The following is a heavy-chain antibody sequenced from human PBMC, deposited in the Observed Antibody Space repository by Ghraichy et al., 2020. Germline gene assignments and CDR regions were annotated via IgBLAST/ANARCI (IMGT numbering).Heavy chain of an antibody. Sequence: LSLTCAASGFTFSSYAMSWVRQAPGKGLEWVSAISGSGGSTYYADSVKGRFTISRDNSKNTLYLQMNSLRAEDTAVYYCAKRSSYYGPEGWYFDLWGRGTLVTVSS. CDR2: ISGSGGST. CDR3: AKRSSYYGPEGWYFDL. CDR1: GFTFSSYA. D-gene: IGHD3-10*01. V-gene: IGHV3-23*01. J-gene: IGHJ2*01.